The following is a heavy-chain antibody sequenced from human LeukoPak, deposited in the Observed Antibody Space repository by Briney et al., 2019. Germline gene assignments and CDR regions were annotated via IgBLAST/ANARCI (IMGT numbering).Heavy chain of an antibody. J-gene: IGHJ4*02. CDR2: ISDYNGNT. V-gene: IGHV1-18*01. CDR3: ARDFSKGVITTRGFDY. D-gene: IGHD3-22*01. Sequence: ASVKVSCKASGYTFTSYGISWVRQAPGQGLEWMGWISDYNGNTNYAQKLQGRVTMTTDTSTSTAYMELRSLRSDDTAVYYCARDFSKGVITTRGFDYWDQGTLVTVSS. CDR1: GYTFTSYG.